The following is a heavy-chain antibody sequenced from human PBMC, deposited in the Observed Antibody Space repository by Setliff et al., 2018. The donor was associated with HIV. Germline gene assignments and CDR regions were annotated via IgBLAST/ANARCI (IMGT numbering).Heavy chain of an antibody. D-gene: IGHD2-2*02. CDR2: IHYSGRT. CDR1: GDSITNDDYY. J-gene: IGHJ5*02. CDR3: ARYTSKLDWFDP. V-gene: IGHV4-39*01. Sequence: KPSETLSLTCTVSGDSITNDDYYWGWIRQPPGKGLEWIAIIHYSGRTYYDPSLKSRVTIFVDTSKTQFYLKLRSVTASDTAVYYCARYTSKLDWFDPWGQGTLVTVSS.